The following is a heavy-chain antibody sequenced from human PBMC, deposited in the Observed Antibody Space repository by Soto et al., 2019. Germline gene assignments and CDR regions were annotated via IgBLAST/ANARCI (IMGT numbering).Heavy chain of an antibody. CDR2: ISNDGNNN. J-gene: IGHJ4*02. D-gene: IGHD5-12*01. CDR3: SRFVGYGGSEYYFDN. Sequence: QVQPVESGGGVVQPGRSLRLSCVVSGFTFRCYAMHWVRQAPGKGLEWVAVISNDGNNNYHADSVKGRFTISRDNSKNTLYLHMDSLRAEDTALYYCSRFVGYGGSEYYFDNWGQGIQVIVST. CDR1: GFTFRCYA. V-gene: IGHV3-30-3*02.